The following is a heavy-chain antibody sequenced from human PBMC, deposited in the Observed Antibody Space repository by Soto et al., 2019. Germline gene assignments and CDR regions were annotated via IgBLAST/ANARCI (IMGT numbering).Heavy chain of an antibody. J-gene: IGHJ4*02. D-gene: IGHD3-16*01. CDR1: GYTFTSYY. Sequence: ASVKVSCKASGYTFTSYYMHWVRQAPGQGLEWMGIINPTSSTSYAQKFQGRVTMTRDTSTSTVYMELSSLRSEDTAFYYCAREDDYGNVNYWGQGTLVTVSS. V-gene: IGHV1-46*01. CDR2: INPTSST. CDR3: AREDDYGNVNY.